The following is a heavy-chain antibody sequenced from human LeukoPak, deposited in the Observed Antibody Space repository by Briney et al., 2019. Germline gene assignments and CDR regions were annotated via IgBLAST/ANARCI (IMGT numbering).Heavy chain of an antibody. D-gene: IGHD6-13*01. CDR3: ARGHSSSWAETYYLDY. V-gene: IGHV4-4*07. J-gene: IGHJ4*02. CDR2: IYTSGST. CDR1: GGSISSYY. Sequence: SETLSLTCTVSGGSISSYYWSWIRQPAGKGLEWIGRIYTSGSTNYNPSLKSRVTMSVDTSKNQFSLKLSSVTAADTAVYYCARGHSSSWAETYYLDYWGQGTLVTVSS.